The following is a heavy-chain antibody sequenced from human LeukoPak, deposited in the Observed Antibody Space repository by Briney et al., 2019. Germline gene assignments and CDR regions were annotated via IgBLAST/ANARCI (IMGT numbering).Heavy chain of an antibody. Sequence: KSSETLSLTCAVSGDSVSSSNWWSWVRQPPGKGLEWIGEIHHSGSTNYNPSLKSRVTISLDGPKNQLSLKMTSVTAADTAVYYCARHGGSWTFDYWGQGTLVTVSS. CDR3: ARHGGSWTFDY. J-gene: IGHJ4*02. CDR2: IHHSGST. V-gene: IGHV4-4*02. CDR1: GDSVSSSNW. D-gene: IGHD6-13*01.